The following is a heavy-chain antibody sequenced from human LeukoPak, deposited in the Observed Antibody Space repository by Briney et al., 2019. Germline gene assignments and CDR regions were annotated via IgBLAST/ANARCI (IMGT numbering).Heavy chain of an antibody. CDR2: IWYDGSNK. D-gene: IGHD3-3*01. J-gene: IGHJ4*02. CDR1: GFTFSSYG. V-gene: IGHV3-33*01. Sequence: GRSLRLSCAASGFTFSSYGMHWVRQAPGKGLEWVAVIWYDGSNKYYADSVKGRFTISRDNSKNTLYLQMNSLRAEDTAVYYCARDAASQLGVLRFLEWLPLDYWGQGTLVTVSS. CDR3: ARDAASQLGVLRFLEWLPLDY.